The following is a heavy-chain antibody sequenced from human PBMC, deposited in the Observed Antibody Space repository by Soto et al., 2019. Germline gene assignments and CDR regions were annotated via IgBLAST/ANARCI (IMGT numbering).Heavy chain of an antibody. CDR1: GFTFSGSA. D-gene: IGHD3-22*01. CDR2: IRSKANSYAT. Sequence: EVQLVESGGGLVQPGGSLKLSCAASGFTFSGSAMHWVRQASGKGLEWVGRIRSKANSYATAYAAWVKGRFTISRDDSKNTAYLQMNSLKTEDTAVYYCTSPFTYYYDSSGYYDVDYWGQGTLVTVSS. V-gene: IGHV3-73*02. J-gene: IGHJ4*02. CDR3: TSPFTYYYDSSGYYDVDY.